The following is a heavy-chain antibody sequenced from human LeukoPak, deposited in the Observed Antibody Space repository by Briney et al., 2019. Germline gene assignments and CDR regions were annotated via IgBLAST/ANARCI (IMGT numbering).Heavy chain of an antibody. Sequence: GASVKLSCKASGYTFTSYDINWVRQATGQGLEWMGWMNPNSGNTGYAQKFQGRVTITRNTSISTAYMQLSSLRAEDTAVYYCARGALGFDYWGQGTLVTVSS. V-gene: IGHV1-8*01. CDR1: GYTFTSYD. J-gene: IGHJ4*02. CDR3: ARGALGFDY. CDR2: MNPNSGNT.